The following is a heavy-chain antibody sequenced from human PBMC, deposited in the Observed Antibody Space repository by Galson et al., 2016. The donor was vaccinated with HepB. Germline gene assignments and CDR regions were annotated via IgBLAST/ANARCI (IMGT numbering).Heavy chain of an antibody. CDR3: AKDAKRMPTGNGGIYDY. CDR1: GFTFSNSA. CDR2: VSTGDGGVT. V-gene: IGHV3-23*01. J-gene: IGHJ4*02. D-gene: IGHD1-1*01. Sequence: SLRLSCAASGFTFSNSAMSWVRQAPGKGMEWVSGVSTGDGGVTFYADSVKGRFTIPRDNSKNTVYLQMNSLRAEDAAVYYCAKDAKRMPTGNGGIYDYWGQGTLVTVSS.